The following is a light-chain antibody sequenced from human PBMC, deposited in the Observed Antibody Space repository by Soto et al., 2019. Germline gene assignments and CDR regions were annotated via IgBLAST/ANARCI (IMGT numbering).Light chain of an antibody. V-gene: IGKV1-17*01. CDR2: AAS. CDR1: QGIRNG. CDR3: LQHNSYPFI. J-gene: IGKJ3*01. Sequence: DIQMTQSPSSLSASVGDRVTITCRASQGIRNGLGWYQQKPGKAPKRLIYAASSLQSGVPSRFSGSGSGTEFTLTISSLQPEDFATYYCLQHNSYPFIFGPGTKVDI.